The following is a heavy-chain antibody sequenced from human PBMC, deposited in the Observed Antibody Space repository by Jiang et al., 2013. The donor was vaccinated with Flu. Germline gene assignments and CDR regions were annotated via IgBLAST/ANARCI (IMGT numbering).Heavy chain of an antibody. Sequence: TSNYAQRFQGRVTITADEATDTVYMELSSLRSDDTAVYYCARSPKAVSGSGRYYYYELDVWGQGTTVTVSS. D-gene: IGHD3-10*01. V-gene: IGHV1-69*01. J-gene: IGHJ6*02. CDR2: TS. CDR3: ARSPKAVSGSGRYYYYELDV.